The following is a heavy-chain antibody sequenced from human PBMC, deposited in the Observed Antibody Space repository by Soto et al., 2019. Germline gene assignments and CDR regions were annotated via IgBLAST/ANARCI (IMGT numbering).Heavy chain of an antibody. D-gene: IGHD4-17*01. Sequence: QLQLQESGPGLVKPSETLSLTCTVSGGSISSSSYYWGWIRQPPGKGLEWIGTIYYSGSTYYNPSLKSRVTISVGTSKTQFSLRLSSVTAADPAVYYCAYSTTVHYFDYWGQGTLVTASS. CDR3: AYSTTVHYFDY. V-gene: IGHV4-39*01. CDR1: GGSISSSSYY. J-gene: IGHJ4*02. CDR2: IYYSGST.